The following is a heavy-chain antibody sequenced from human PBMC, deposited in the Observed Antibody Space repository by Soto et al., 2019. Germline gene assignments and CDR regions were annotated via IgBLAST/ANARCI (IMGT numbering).Heavy chain of an antibody. CDR2: IHYSGST. D-gene: IGHD6-25*01. J-gene: IGHJ6*02. V-gene: IGHV4-59*08. CDR3: ARQVSSAWPPYYYDRDG. CDR1: GGSISSYF. Sequence: SETLSLTCTVSGGSISSYFWSWIRQPPGRGLEWIGHIHYSGSTNYNPSLKSRVTISVDTSKNQVSLKLSSVTAADTAMYFCARQVSSAWPPYYYDRDGWGQGTTVTVSS.